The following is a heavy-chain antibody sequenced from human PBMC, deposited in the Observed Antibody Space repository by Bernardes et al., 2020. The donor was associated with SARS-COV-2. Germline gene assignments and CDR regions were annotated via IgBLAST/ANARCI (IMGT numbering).Heavy chain of an antibody. J-gene: IGHJ4*02. D-gene: IGHD4-17*01. CDR3: AKFYWAVTTRFDY. V-gene: IGHV3-23*01. CDR1: GFIFPNYG. CDR2: ISGSGGST. Sequence: GGSLRLSCAASGFIFPNYGMSWVRQAPGKGLEWVSAISGSGGSTYYADSVKGRFTISRDNSKNTLSLQMNSLRAEDTAVYYCAKFYWAVTTRFDYWGQGTLVTVSS.